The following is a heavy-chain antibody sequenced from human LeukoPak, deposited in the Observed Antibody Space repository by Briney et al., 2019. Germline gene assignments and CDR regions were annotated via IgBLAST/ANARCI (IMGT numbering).Heavy chain of an antibody. V-gene: IGHV1-69*04. Sequence: ASVKLSCKASGGTFSSSAIILVRQAPGQGLELMGRIIPFLVIANYAQKFQDRVTITADKTTSTAYMQLSSLRSEDTAMYYCAREDYDSSGYYGFDYWGQGTLVTVSS. CDR2: IIPFLVIA. CDR3: AREDYDSSGYYGFDY. D-gene: IGHD3-22*01. J-gene: IGHJ4*02. CDR1: GGTFSSSA.